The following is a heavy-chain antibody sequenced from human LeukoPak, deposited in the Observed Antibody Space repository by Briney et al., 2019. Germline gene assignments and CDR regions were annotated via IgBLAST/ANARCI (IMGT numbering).Heavy chain of an antibody. D-gene: IGHD5-24*01. CDR1: GGSFSGYY. CDR2: INHSGST. CDR3: ARGKRWLQARDNRFDP. V-gene: IGHV4-34*01. J-gene: IGHJ5*02. Sequence: SETLSLTCAVYGGSFSGYYWSWIRQPPGKGLEWIGEINHSGSTNYNPSLKSRVTISVDTSKNQFSLKLSSVTAADTAVYYRARGKRWLQARDNRFDPWGQGTLVTVSS.